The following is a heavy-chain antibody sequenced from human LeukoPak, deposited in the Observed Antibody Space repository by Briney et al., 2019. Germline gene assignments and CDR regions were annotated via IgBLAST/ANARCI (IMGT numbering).Heavy chain of an antibody. CDR3: AREGYCSGGSCYRGFDY. Sequence: ASVKVSCKASGYTFTSYDINWARQATGQGLEWMGWMNPNSGNTGYAQKFQGRVTMTRNTSISTAYMELSSLRSEDTAVYYCAREGYCSGGSCYRGFDYWGQGTLVTVSS. D-gene: IGHD2-15*01. V-gene: IGHV1-8*01. CDR1: GYTFTSYD. J-gene: IGHJ4*02. CDR2: MNPNSGNT.